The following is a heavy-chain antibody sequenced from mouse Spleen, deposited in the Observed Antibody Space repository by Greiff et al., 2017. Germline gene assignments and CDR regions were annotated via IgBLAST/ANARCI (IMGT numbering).Heavy chain of an antibody. J-gene: IGHJ2*01. CDR1: GYTFSSYW. V-gene: IGHV1-9*01. D-gene: IGHD1-1*01. CDR2: ILPGSGST. Sequence: VQLQQSGAELMKPGASVKISCKATGYTFSSYWIEWVKQRPGHGLEWIGEILPGSGSTNYNEKFKGKATFTADTSSNTAYMQLSSLTSEDSAVYYCARRAATVVARPYYFDYWGQGTTLTVSS. CDR3: ARRAATVVARPYYFDY.